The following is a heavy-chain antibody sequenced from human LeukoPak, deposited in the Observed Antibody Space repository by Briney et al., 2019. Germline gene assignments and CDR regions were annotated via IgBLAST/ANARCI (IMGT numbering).Heavy chain of an antibody. CDR3: AELGITIIVGV. V-gene: IGHV3-48*03. Sequence: PGGDLLLSFAASGFAFSSYEMKWGRREPGKGGGGVSCIISSSSSINYKDSVKGRFTISRDNAKNSLYLQMNSLRADDTAVYYCAELGITIIVGVWGKGTTVTISS. CDR1: GFAFSSYE. CDR2: IISSSSSI. D-gene: IGHD3-10*01. J-gene: IGHJ6*04.